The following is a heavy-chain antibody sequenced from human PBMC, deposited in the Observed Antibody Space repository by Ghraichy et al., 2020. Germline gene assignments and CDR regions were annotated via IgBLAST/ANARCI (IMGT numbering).Heavy chain of an antibody. V-gene: IGHV3-48*03. D-gene: IGHD6-19*01. CDR2: ISSSGSTI. Sequence: GALRLSCAASGFTFSSYEMNWVRQAPGKGLEWVSYISSSGSTIYYADSVKGRFTISRDNAKNSLYLQMNSLRAEDTAVYYCARNRYSGGCYSSTGIAGNNWFDPWVQGTLVTVSS. CDR3: ARNRYSGGCYSSTGIAGNNWFDP. J-gene: IGHJ5*02. CDR1: GFTFSSYE.